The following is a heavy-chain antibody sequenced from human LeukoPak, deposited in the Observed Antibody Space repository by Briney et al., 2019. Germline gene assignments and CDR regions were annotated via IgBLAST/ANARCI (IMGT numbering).Heavy chain of an antibody. V-gene: IGHV4-39*07. CDR3: ARARRSSGSNY. J-gene: IGHJ4*02. D-gene: IGHD6-19*01. CDR1: GGSIRSSYYY. Sequence: SETLSLTCTVSGGSIRSSYYYWGWIRQPPGKGLEWIGEINHSGSTNYNPSLKSRVTISVDTSKNQFSLKLSSVTAADTAVYYCARARRSSGSNYWGQGTLVTVSS. CDR2: INHSGST.